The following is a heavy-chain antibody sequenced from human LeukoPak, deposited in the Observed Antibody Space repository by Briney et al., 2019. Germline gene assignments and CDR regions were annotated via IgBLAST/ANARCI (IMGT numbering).Heavy chain of an antibody. CDR1: GFPFSTLS. D-gene: IGHD6-25*01. CDR2: ISSSSSSI. Sequence: GSPRPFLSASGFPFSTLSMKRGPQGPGKGPGWVSSISSSSSSIFYADSVKGRFTISRDNAQNSLYLQMNSLRADDTAVYYCGFSSSGWAGLDYWGQGTLVTVSS. CDR3: GFSSSGWAGLDY. J-gene: IGHJ4*02. V-gene: IGHV3-21*01.